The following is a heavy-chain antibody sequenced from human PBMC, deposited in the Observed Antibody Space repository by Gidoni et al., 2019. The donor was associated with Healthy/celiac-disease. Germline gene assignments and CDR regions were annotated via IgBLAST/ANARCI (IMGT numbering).Heavy chain of an antibody. D-gene: IGHD4-17*01. CDR2: ISSSSSTI. CDR3: ARDSLSPDDYGDYVDYYYYYMDV. J-gene: IGHJ6*03. Sequence: EVQLVESGGGLVQPGGSLRLSCAASGFTFSSYSMNWVRQAPGKGLEWVSYISSSSSTIYYADSVKGRFTISRDNAKNSLYLQMNSLRAEDTAVYYCARDSLSPDDYGDYVDYYYYYMDVWGKGTTVTVSS. CDR1: GFTFSSYS. V-gene: IGHV3-48*01.